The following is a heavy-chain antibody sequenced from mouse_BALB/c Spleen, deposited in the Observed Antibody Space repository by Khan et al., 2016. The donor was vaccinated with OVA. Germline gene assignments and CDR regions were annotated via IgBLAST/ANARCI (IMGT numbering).Heavy chain of an antibody. CDR2: NSYSGDT. J-gene: IGHJ2*01. D-gene: IGHD1-1*01. V-gene: IGHV3-2*02. Sequence: EVKLLESGPGLVKPSQSLYLSCTVTGYTITSGYVWYWIRKLAGNLLEWIGNNSYSGDTSYNQNLKSRISITRDKSKNPFYLQLNTVTTEDTATSYYARGNYSGYYFDYWGQGTPLTVSS. CDR3: ARGNYSGYYFDY. CDR1: GYTITSGYV.